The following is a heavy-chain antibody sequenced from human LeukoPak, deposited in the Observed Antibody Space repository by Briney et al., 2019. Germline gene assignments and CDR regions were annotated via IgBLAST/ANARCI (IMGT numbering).Heavy chain of an antibody. V-gene: IGHV4-39*01. Sequence: SETLSLTCTVSGGSIISSNHYWGWTRQPPGKGLEWFGSISYSGGTAYNPSLRSRVTISVDTSKNQFSLKLSSVTAADTAVYYCARALQDHYDILTGPDYWGQGTLVTVSS. J-gene: IGHJ4*02. CDR1: GGSIISSNHY. CDR2: ISYSGGT. D-gene: IGHD3-9*01. CDR3: ARALQDHYDILTGPDY.